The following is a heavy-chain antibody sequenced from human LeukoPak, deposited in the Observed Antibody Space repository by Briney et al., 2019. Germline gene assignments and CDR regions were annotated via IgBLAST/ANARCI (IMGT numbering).Heavy chain of an antibody. V-gene: IGHV3-9*01. Sequence: TGGSLRLSCAASGFTFDDYAMHWVRQAPGKGLEWVSGISWYSGSIGYADSVKGRFTISRDNAKNSLYLQMNSLRAEDTALYYCAKDISHGDPPYYYYGMDVWGQGTMVTVSS. J-gene: IGHJ6*02. CDR1: GFTFDDYA. CDR3: AKDISHGDPPYYYYGMDV. CDR2: ISWYSGSI. D-gene: IGHD4-17*01.